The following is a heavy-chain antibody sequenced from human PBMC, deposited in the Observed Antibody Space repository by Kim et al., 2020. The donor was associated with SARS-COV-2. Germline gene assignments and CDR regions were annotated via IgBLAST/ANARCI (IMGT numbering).Heavy chain of an antibody. CDR2: IYYSGST. Sequence: SETLSLTCTVSGGSISSYYWSWIRQPPGKGLEWIGYIYYSGSTNYNPSLKSRVTISVDTSKNQFSLKLSSVTAADTAVYYCASGIAAAANSPIYYYYGMDVWGQGTTVTVSS. CDR1: GGSISSYY. J-gene: IGHJ6*02. D-gene: IGHD6-13*01. V-gene: IGHV4-59*01. CDR3: ASGIAAAANSPIYYYYGMDV.